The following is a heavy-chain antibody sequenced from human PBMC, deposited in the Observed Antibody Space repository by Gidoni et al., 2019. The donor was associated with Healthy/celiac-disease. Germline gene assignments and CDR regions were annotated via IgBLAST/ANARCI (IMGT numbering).Heavy chain of an antibody. V-gene: IGHV3-30*18. CDR2: ISYDGSNK. D-gene: IGHD1-1*01. CDR1: GFTFSSYG. J-gene: IGHJ4*02. Sequence: QVQLVESGGGVVQPGRSLRLSCAASGFTFSSYGMHWVRQAPGKGLEWVAVISYDGSNKYYADSVKGRFTISRDNSKNTLYLQMNSLRAEDTAVYYCAKELENWGQGTLVTVSS. CDR3: AKELEN.